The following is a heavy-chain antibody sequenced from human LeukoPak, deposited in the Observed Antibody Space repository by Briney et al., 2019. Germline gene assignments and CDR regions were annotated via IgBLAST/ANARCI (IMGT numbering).Heavy chain of an antibody. Sequence: GESLKISCEASGYSFTNYWIGWVRQMPGKGLEWMGIIYPDDSESKYSPSFQGQVTISADKSISTAYLQWSSLKASDTAMYYCARHPTPTYCGGDCYHAFDIWGQGTMVTVSS. J-gene: IGHJ3*02. V-gene: IGHV5-51*01. D-gene: IGHD2-21*02. CDR2: IYPDDSES. CDR3: ARHPTPTYCGGDCYHAFDI. CDR1: GYSFTNYW.